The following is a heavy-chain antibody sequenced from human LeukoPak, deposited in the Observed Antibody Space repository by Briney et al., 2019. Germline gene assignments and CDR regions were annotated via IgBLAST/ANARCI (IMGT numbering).Heavy chain of an antibody. CDR2: IRSKAYGGTT. V-gene: IGHV3-49*03. CDR1: GFNFGDYA. J-gene: IGHJ6*04. CDR3: TRARGYSYGYADV. D-gene: IGHD5-18*01. Sequence: GGSLRLSCTASGFNFGDYAMSWFRQAPGKGLEWVGFIRSKAYGGTTEYAASVKGRFIISRDDYKSIAYLQMNSLKTEDTAVYYCTRARGYSYGYADVWGKGTTVTVSS.